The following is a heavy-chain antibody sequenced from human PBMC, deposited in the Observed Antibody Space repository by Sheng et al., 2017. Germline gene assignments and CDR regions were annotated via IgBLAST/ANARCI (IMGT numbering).Heavy chain of an antibody. CDR1: GFTFSSYS. CDR3: ARGRQLADYFDY. J-gene: IGHJ4*02. V-gene: IGHV3-21*01. Sequence: EVQLVESGGGLVKPGGSLRLSCAASGFTFSSYSMNWVRQAPGKGLEWVSSISSSSSYIYYADSVKGRFTISRDNAKNSLYLQMNSMRAEDTAVYYCARGRQLADYFDYWGQGTLVTVSS. CDR2: ISSSSSYI. D-gene: IGHD5-18*01.